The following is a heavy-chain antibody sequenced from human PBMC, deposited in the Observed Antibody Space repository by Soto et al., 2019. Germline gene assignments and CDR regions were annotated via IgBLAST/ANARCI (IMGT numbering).Heavy chain of an antibody. CDR3: ARGWYGDY. J-gene: IGHJ4*02. CDR1: GYAFTTYG. Sequence: QVHLVQSGAEVKKPGASVKVSCQGSGYAFTTYGITWVRQAPGQGLEWMGWISAHNGNTNYAQKLQGRVTVTRDTSTSTAYMELRSLRYADTAVYYCARGWYGDYWCQGALVTVSS. D-gene: IGHD2-15*01. CDR2: ISAHNGNT. V-gene: IGHV1-18*01.